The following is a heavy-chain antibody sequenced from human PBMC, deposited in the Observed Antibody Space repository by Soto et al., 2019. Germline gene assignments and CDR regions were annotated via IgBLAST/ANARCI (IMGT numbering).Heavy chain of an antibody. J-gene: IGHJ4*02. D-gene: IGHD5-18*01. V-gene: IGHV4-39*01. Sequence: SETLSLTCTVSGGSISSSSYYWGWIRQPPGKGLEWIGSIYYSGSTYYNPSLKSRVTISVDTSKNQFSLKLSSVTAADTAVYYCARHVKTAKSYSYGYDYWGQGTLVTVSS. CDR3: ARHVKTAKSYSYGYDY. CDR1: GGSISSSSYY. CDR2: IYYSGST.